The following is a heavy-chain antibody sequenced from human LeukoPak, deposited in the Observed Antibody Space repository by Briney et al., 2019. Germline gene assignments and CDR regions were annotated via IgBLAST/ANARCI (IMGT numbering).Heavy chain of an antibody. J-gene: IGHJ4*02. D-gene: IGHD1-7*01. Sequence: SETLSLTCTVSGGSISSYYWNWIRQPPGKGLEWIGEISGNGNTRYNPSLSSRVTISVDTSKNQFSLRLNSVTAADTAVYYCARDPGGTGTSDFDFWGQGTLVTVSS. CDR1: GGSISSYY. V-gene: IGHV4-59*01. CDR3: ARDPGGTGTSDFDF. CDR2: ISGNGNT.